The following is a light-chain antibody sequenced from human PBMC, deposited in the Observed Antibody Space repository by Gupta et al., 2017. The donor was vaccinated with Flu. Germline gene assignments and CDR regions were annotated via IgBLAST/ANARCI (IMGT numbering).Light chain of an antibody. CDR2: KDS. CDR3: QSADSSVTYV. CDR1: RLAKQY. Sequence: DLTQPPAVSVSPGQRARITGSGERLAKQYAYWYQQKAGQAPVLVLYKDSERPSGIPGRFSGSSSGTTVTLTISGVQAEDEADYYCQSADSSVTYVFGTGTKVTVL. V-gene: IGLV3-25*02. J-gene: IGLJ1*01.